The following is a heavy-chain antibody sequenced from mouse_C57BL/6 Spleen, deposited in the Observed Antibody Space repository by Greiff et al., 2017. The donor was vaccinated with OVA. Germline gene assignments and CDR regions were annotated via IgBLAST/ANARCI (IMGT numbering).Heavy chain of an antibody. D-gene: IGHD2-5*01. V-gene: IGHV1-53*01. CDR1: GYTFTSYW. CDR2: INPSNGGT. J-gene: IGHJ4*01. CDR3: ASYSNYYYAMDY. Sequence: VQLKQPGTELVKPGASVKLSCKASGYTFTSYWMHWVKQRPGQGLEWIGNINPSNGGTNYNEKFKSKATLTVDKSSSTAYMQLSSLTSEDSAVYYCASYSNYYYAMDYWGQGTSVTVSS.